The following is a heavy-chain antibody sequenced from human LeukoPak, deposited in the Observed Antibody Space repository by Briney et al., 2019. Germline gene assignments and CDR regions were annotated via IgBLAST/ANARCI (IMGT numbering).Heavy chain of an antibody. Sequence: SETLSLTCAVSGGSISSGGYSWRWIRKPPGKGLEWIGYIYHSGSTYYNPSLKSRVTISVDRSKNQFSLKLSSVTAADTAVYYCARGRSNYYDSSGYTFFDYWGQGTLVTVSS. CDR2: IYHSGST. V-gene: IGHV4-30-2*01. CDR1: GGSISSGGYS. J-gene: IGHJ4*02. CDR3: ARGRSNYYDSSGYTFFDY. D-gene: IGHD3-22*01.